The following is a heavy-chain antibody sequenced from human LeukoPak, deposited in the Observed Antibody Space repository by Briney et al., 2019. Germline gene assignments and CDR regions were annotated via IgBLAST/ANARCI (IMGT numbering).Heavy chain of an antibody. CDR3: ARTQPLDSFGF. CDR1: GGSISSYY. CDR2: IYYSGNT. V-gene: IGHV4-59*01. J-gene: IGHJ3*01. D-gene: IGHD2-2*01. Sequence: SEALSPTCTVSGGSISSYYWSWIRQPPGKGLEWIGYIYYSGNTYYNPSLKSRVTISVDTSKNQFSLKVHSVTAADTAVYYCARTQPLDSFGFLGQGTLVTVSS.